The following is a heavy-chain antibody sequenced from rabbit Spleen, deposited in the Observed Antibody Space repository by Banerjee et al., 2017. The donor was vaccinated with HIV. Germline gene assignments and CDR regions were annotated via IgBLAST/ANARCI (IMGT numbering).Heavy chain of an antibody. J-gene: IGHJ4*02. CDR3: ARDLVGVIGWNFGF. Sequence: QEQLVESGGGLVQPEGSLTLTCKASGFSFSDRDVMCWVRQAPGKGLEWIACINAATGKHVYATWAKGRFTISRTSSTTVTLRMTSLTAADRATYFCARDLVGVIGWNFGFWGPGTLVTVS. V-gene: IGHV1S45*01. CDR1: GFSFSDRDV. D-gene: IGHD1-1*01. CDR2: INAATGKH.